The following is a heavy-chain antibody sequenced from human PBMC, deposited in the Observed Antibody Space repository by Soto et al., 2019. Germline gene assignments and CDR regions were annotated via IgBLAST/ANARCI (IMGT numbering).Heavy chain of an antibody. Sequence: PTLVNPTQTLTLTCTFSGFSLSTSGVGVGWIRQPPGKALEWLALIYWDDDKRYSPSLKSRLTITKDTSKNQVVLTMTNMDPVDTATYYCAHVRLYDILTGYYVLFDYWGQGTLVTVSS. V-gene: IGHV2-5*02. CDR2: IYWDDDK. CDR3: AHVRLYDILTGYYVLFDY. D-gene: IGHD3-9*01. J-gene: IGHJ4*02. CDR1: GFSLSTSGVG.